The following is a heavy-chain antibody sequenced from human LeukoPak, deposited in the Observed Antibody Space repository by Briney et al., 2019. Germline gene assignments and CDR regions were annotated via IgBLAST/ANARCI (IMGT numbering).Heavy chain of an antibody. V-gene: IGHV3-23*01. CDR2: IRADAVTT. CDR3: VKDDGWVQYAN. J-gene: IGHJ4*02. CDR1: GFTFSHHG. Sequence: GGSLRLSCAASGFTFSHHGMNWVRQAPGKGLEWVSGIRADAVTTYYADSVKGRFIISRDNSKNTVYLQMNSLSAEDAAVYYCVKDDGWVQYANWGQGTLVTVSS. D-gene: IGHD5-24*01.